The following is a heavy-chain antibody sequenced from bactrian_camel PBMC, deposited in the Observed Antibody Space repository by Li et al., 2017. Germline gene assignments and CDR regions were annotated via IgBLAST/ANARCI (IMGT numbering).Heavy chain of an antibody. J-gene: IGHJ4*01. D-gene: IGHD6*01. CDR3: AAAPTQYAGTCRLDRLGVFPY. V-gene: IGHV3S55*01. Sequence: HVQLVESGGGSVRAGTSLTLTCVTSGYTDDGHCMGWFRQVPGKQREKVALIGSDRATHYSQSVKGRFTISQNNDKSRMYLQMNSLHAEDTAMYYCAAAPTQYAGTCRLDRLGVFPYRGQGTQVTV. CDR1: GYTDDGHC. CDR2: IGSDRAT.